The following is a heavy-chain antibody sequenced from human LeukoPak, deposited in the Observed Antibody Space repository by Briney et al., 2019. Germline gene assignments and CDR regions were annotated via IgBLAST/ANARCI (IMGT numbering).Heavy chain of an antibody. D-gene: IGHD2-21*02. Sequence: GASVKVSCKASGYTFTEYYMHWVRQAPGQGLEWMGWINPNSGGTNFAQKFQGRVNLTRDTSINTAYMELSSLRSDDTAVYYCARAKLDDCGGVCDQYFQHWGQGTLVTVSS. J-gene: IGHJ1*01. CDR3: ARAKLDDCGGVCDQYFQH. CDR2: INPNSGGT. V-gene: IGHV1-2*02. CDR1: GYTFTEYY.